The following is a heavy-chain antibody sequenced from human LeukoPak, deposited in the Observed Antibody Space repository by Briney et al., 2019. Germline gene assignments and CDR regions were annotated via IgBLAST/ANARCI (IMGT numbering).Heavy chain of an antibody. CDR3: ARAGIVGAPGNWFDP. D-gene: IGHD1-26*01. V-gene: IGHV4-59*01. Sequence: SETLSLTCTVSGGSISSYHWSWIRQPPGKGLEWIGYIYYSGSTNYNPSLKSRVTISVDTSKNQFSLKLSSVTAADTAVYYCARAGIVGAPGNWFDPWGQGTLVTVSS. J-gene: IGHJ5*02. CDR1: GGSISSYH. CDR2: IYYSGST.